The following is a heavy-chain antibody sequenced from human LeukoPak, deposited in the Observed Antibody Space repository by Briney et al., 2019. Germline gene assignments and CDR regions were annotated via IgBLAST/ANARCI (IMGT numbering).Heavy chain of an antibody. D-gene: IGHD5-12*01. CDR2: INSDGSST. Sequence: GGSLRLSCTVSGFTVSTNSMSWVRQAPGKGLVWVSRINSDGSSTTYADSVKGRFTISRDNAKNTLYLQMNSLRAEDTAVYYCARDRGYDNAFDIWGQGTMVTVSS. CDR1: GFTVSTNS. J-gene: IGHJ3*02. V-gene: IGHV3-74*01. CDR3: ARDRGYDNAFDI.